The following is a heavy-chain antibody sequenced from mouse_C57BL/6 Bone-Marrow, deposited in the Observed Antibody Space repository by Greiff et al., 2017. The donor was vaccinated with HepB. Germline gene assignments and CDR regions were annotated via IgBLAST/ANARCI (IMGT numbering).Heavy chain of an antibody. J-gene: IGHJ2*01. CDR3: ARSDWRITTVY. D-gene: IGHD1-1*01. CDR2: IHPNSGST. Sequence: QVQLQQPGAELVKPGASVKLSCKASGYTFTSYWMHWVKLRPGQGLEWIGMIHPNSGSTNYNEKFKSKATLTVDKSSSTAYMQLSSLTSEDSAVYYCARSDWRITTVYWGQGTTLTVAS. V-gene: IGHV1-64*01. CDR1: GYTFTSYW.